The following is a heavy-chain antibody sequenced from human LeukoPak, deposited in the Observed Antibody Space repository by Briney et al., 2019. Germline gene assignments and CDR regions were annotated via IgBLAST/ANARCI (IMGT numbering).Heavy chain of an antibody. Sequence: GASVKFSCKASGGTFTNYAISWVRQAPGQGLEWMGGIIPIPGTANYAQKFQDRITITADASTSTAYMELSSLRSEDTAVYYCATYCSSTNCYIWGYYFDYWGQGTPVTVSS. CDR3: ATYCSSTNCYIWGYYFDY. D-gene: IGHD2-2*01. V-gene: IGHV1-69*13. CDR2: IIPIPGTA. J-gene: IGHJ4*02. CDR1: GGTFTNYA.